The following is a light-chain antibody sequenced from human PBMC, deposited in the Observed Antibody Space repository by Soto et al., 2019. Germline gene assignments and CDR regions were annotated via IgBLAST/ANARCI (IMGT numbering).Light chain of an antibody. J-gene: IGLJ2*01. CDR3: SSYTSSSTPVV. Sequence: QSVLTQPASVSGSPGQSITISCTGTSSDVGGYNYVSWYQHHPGKAPKLLIYDVSNRPSGVSNRFSGSKSGNTASLTISRLQVEDEADYYCSSYTSSSTPVVFGGGTKLTVL. CDR2: DVS. CDR1: SSDVGGYNY. V-gene: IGLV2-14*03.